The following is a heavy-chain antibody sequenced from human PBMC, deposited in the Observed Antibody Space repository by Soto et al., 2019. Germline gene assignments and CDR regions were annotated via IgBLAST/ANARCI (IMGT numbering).Heavy chain of an antibody. V-gene: IGHV1-69*13. CDR1: GGTFSSYA. D-gene: IGHD2-15*01. CDR3: ASPSGPHRPFTFDY. Sequence: SVKVSFKASGGTFSSYAISWVRQAPGQGLEWMGGIIPIFGTANYAQKFQGRVTITADESTSTAYMELSSLRSEDTAVYYCASPSGPHRPFTFDYWGQGTLVTVSS. J-gene: IGHJ4*02. CDR2: IIPIFGTA.